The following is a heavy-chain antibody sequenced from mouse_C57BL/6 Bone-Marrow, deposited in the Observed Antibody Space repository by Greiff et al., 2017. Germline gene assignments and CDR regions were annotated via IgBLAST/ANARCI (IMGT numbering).Heavy chain of an antibody. CDR3: ARHDGYYVGFAY. CDR2: ISSGGSYT. Sequence: EVKLVESGGDLVKPGGSLKLSCAASGFTFSSYGMSWVRQTPDKRLEWVATISSGGSYTYSPDSVKGRFTISRDNAKNTLYLQMSSLKSEDTAMYYCARHDGYYVGFAYWGQGTLVTVSA. V-gene: IGHV5-6*01. J-gene: IGHJ3*01. CDR1: GFTFSSYG. D-gene: IGHD2-3*01.